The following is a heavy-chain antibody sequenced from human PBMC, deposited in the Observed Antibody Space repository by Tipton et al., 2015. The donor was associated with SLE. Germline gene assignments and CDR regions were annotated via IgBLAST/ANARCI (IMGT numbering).Heavy chain of an antibody. CDR3: ARGANYYDFWSGYRPPPDAFHI. V-gene: IGHV4-39*07. J-gene: IGHJ3*02. CDR2: MYHSGST. Sequence: TLSLTCTVSGGSISSGSYYWSWIRQPPGKGLEWIGIMYHSGSTYYNPSLKSRVTISVDTSKNQFSLKLRSVTAADTAVYYCARGANYYDFWSGYRPPPDAFHIWGQGTMVSVSS. D-gene: IGHD3-3*01. CDR1: GGSISSGSYY.